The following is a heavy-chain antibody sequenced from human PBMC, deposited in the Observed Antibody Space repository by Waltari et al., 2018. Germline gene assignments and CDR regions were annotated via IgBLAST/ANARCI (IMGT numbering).Heavy chain of an antibody. CDR2: SNPSGGTT. J-gene: IGHJ4*02. D-gene: IGHD5-18*01. CDR1: GYTFRTYY. V-gene: IGHV1-46*01. Sequence: VLLVQSGAEVTKPGASVKLSCKASGYTFRTYYLHWVRQATGQGLEWMGISNPSGGTTRSAQKFQGRVTMTSDTSTSTVYMELSSLRSEDTAMYYCARDLSPGYISKFDYWGQGALVTVSS. CDR3: ARDLSPGYISKFDY.